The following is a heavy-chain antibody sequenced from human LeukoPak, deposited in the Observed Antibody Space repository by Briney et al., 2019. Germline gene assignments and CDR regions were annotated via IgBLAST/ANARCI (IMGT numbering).Heavy chain of an antibody. V-gene: IGHV4-34*01. J-gene: IGHJ6*03. CDR1: GGSFSSYY. D-gene: IGHD4-17*01. CDR3: ARASSPNYGDNDYYYYYYLDV. Sequence: SETLSLTYAVYGGSFSSYYWSWIRQPPGKGLEWIGRINQGESNNYNPSLKTRLTISVDTSKNQFFLKLSSVTAADTAIYYCARASSPNYGDNDYYYYYYLDVWGKGTTVTVSS. CDR2: INQGESN.